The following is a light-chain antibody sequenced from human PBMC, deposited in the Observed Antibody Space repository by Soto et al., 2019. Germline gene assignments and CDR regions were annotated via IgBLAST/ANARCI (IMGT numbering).Light chain of an antibody. V-gene: IGKV3-15*01. Sequence: IVITQSPATLSVSPGERATLSCRARQSVSSNLAWYQQKPVQAPRLLIYGASTRATGIPARFSGSGSETEFTLTISSLQSEDFAVYYCQQYNNWPPLTFGGGTKVAIK. CDR2: GAS. CDR3: QQYNNWPPLT. J-gene: IGKJ4*01. CDR1: QSVSSN.